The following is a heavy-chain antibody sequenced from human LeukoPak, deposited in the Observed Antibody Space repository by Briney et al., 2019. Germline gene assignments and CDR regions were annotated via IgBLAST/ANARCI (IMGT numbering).Heavy chain of an antibody. V-gene: IGHV3-23*01. CDR2: ISGSGGTT. CDR3: AKESGYYHVSPFDY. D-gene: IGHD2/OR15-2a*01. CDR1: GFTFSSYA. J-gene: IGHJ4*02. Sequence: GGSLRLSCAASGFTFSSYAMSWVRQAPGKGLEWVSGISGSGGTTYYADSVEGRFTISRDNSKSTLYLQMNSLRVEDTAVYYCAKESGYYHVSPFDYWGQGTLVTVSS.